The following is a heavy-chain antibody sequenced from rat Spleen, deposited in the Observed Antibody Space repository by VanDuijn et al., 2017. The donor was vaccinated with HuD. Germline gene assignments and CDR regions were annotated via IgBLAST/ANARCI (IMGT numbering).Heavy chain of an antibody. CDR3: ARAPGNGYVMDA. Sequence: QVQLKESGPGLVQSSQTLSLTCTVSGFSLSSSHVTWVRQPPGKGLEWLGIIWTGGSTAYNSLLKSRLSITRDTSKSQVFLKMNSLQTEDTATYSCARAPGNGYVMDAWGQGASVTVSS. J-gene: IGHJ4*01. D-gene: IGHD5-1*01. V-gene: IGHV2-43*01. CDR1: GFSLSSSH. CDR2: IWTGGST.